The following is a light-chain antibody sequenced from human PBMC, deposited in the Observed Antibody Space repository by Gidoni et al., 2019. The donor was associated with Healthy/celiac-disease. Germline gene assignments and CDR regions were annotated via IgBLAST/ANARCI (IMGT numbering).Light chain of an antibody. CDR1: QSISSY. V-gene: IGKV1-39*01. CDR3: QQSDSTWLT. Sequence: DIQMTQSPSSLSASVGDRVTITCRASQSISSYLNWYQQKPGKAPKLLIYAASSLQSGVPSRFSGSGSGTDFTLTISSLQPEDFATYYCQQSDSTWLTFXGXTKVEIK. J-gene: IGKJ4*01. CDR2: AAS.